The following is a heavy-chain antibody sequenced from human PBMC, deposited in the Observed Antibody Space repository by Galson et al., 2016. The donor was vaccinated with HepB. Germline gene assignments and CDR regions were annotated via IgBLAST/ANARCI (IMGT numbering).Heavy chain of an antibody. D-gene: IGHD1-14*01. CDR1: GFAFSDYY. CDR3: ARDREPQTTMPTFDL. J-gene: IGHJ5*02. V-gene: IGHV3-11*01. Sequence: SLRLSCAASGFAFSDYYMSWIRQAPGKGLEWISYIAGSSSTIYHSDSVKGRFTVSRDNAKNSLFLHMASPRAEDTALYFCARDREPQTTMPTFDLWGQGVMVTVST. CDR2: IAGSSSTI.